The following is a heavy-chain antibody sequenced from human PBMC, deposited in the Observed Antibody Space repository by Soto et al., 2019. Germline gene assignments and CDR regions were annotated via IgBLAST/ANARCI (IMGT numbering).Heavy chain of an antibody. CDR1: GFTFSSYS. J-gene: IGHJ6*02. D-gene: IGHD2-15*01. CDR2: ISSSSSTI. Sequence: EVQLVESGGGLVQPGGSLRLSCAASGFTFSSYSMNWVRQAPGKGLEWVSYISSSSSTIYYADSVKGRFTISRDNAKNSLYLQMNSLRDEDTAVYYCARDGACSGGSCYLHYYYGMDVWGQGTTVTVSS. CDR3: ARDGACSGGSCYLHYYYGMDV. V-gene: IGHV3-48*02.